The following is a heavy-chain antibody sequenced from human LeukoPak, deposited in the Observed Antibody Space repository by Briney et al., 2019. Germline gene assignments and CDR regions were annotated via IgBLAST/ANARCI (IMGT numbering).Heavy chain of an antibody. D-gene: IGHD3-9*01. J-gene: IGHJ4*02. CDR1: GFTFSSYA. Sequence: GGSLRLSCAASGFTFSSYAMHWVRQAPGKGLEGVAVISYDGSNKYYADSVKGRFTISRDNSKNTLYLQMNSLRAEDTAVYYCAREFRAEKLRYFDWLSYWGQGTLVTVSS. CDR2: ISYDGSNK. V-gene: IGHV3-30-3*01. CDR3: AREFRAEKLRYFDWLSY.